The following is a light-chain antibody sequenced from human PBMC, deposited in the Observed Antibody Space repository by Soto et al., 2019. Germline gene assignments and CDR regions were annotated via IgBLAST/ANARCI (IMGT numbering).Light chain of an antibody. CDR3: SSFRTGSVVL. Sequence: QSALTQPASVSGSPGQTITISCTVTSSDVGGYNYVSWYQQHPGKAPTLVIYGVSYRPSGVSARFSGSKFQNTASLTISGLQAEDEADYYGSSFRTGSVVLFGGGTKLTVL. CDR1: SSDVGGYNY. J-gene: IGLJ3*02. V-gene: IGLV2-14*01. CDR2: GVS.